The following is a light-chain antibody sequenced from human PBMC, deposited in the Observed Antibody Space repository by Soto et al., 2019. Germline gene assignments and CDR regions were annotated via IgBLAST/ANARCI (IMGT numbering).Light chain of an antibody. Sequence: ALTQPASVSGSPGQSITISCTGTSSDVGKYNYVSWYQQHPAKAPKLMIFEVSNRPSGVSNRFSGSKSGNTASLTISGLQAEDEAEYYCSSYTGSSTNTVVFGGGTKVTVL. CDR1: SSDVGKYNY. CDR2: EVS. CDR3: SSYTGSSTNTVV. V-gene: IGLV2-14*01. J-gene: IGLJ2*01.